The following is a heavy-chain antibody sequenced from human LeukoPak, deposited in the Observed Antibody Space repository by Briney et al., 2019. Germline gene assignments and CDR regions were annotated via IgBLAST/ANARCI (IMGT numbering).Heavy chain of an antibody. CDR1: GYRFSNYW. CDR3: ARRVGASQRGFDY. J-gene: IGHJ4*02. Sequence: GESLKISCKGSGYRFSNYWIGWVRQIPGKGLEWMGIIYPGDSDTRYSPSFQGQVTISADKSISTAYLQWSSLKASDTAMYYCARRVGASQRGFDYWGQGTLVTVSS. V-gene: IGHV5-51*01. CDR2: IYPGDSDT. D-gene: IGHD1-26*01.